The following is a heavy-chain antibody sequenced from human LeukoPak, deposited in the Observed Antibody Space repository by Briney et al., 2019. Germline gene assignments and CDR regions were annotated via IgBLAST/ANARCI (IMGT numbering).Heavy chain of an antibody. Sequence: SVKVSCKASGGTFSSYAISWVRQAPGQGLEWMGGIIPIFGTANYAQKFQGRVTITADESTSTAYMELSSLRSENTAVYYCARDRSSRDDSSGYEGFAFDIWGQGTMVTVSS. V-gene: IGHV1-69*13. CDR1: GGTFSSYA. CDR3: ARDRSSRDDSSGYEGFAFDI. D-gene: IGHD3-22*01. CDR2: IIPIFGTA. J-gene: IGHJ3*02.